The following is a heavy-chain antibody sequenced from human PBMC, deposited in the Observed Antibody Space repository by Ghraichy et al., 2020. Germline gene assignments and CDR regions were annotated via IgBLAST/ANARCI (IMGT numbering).Heavy chain of an antibody. CDR1: GFTFSSYA. D-gene: IGHD6-13*01. Sequence: GGSLRLSCAASGFTFSSYAMSWVRQAPGKGLEWVSAISGSGGSTYYADSVKGRFTISRDNSKNTLYLQMNSLRAEDTAVYYCVGQQLDYYYYMDVWGKGTTVTVSS. V-gene: IGHV3-23*01. CDR2: ISGSGGST. CDR3: VGQQLDYYYYMDV. J-gene: IGHJ6*03.